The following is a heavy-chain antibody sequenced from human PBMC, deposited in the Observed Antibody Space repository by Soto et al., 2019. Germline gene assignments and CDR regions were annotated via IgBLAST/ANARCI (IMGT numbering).Heavy chain of an antibody. CDR2: IYYSGST. CDR1: GGSISSGGYY. Sequence: QVQLQESGPGLVKPSQTLSLTCTVSGGSISSGGYYWSWIRQHPGKGLEWIGYIYYSGSTYYNPSLKSRVTISVDTSKNQFSLKLSSVTAADTAVYYCARASQGDYTGLSDWFDPWGQGTLVTVSS. D-gene: IGHD4-4*01. CDR3: ARASQGDYTGLSDWFDP. V-gene: IGHV4-31*03. J-gene: IGHJ5*02.